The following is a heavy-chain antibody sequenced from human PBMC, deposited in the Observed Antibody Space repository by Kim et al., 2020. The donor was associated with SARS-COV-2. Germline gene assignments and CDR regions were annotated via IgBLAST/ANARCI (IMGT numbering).Heavy chain of an antibody. J-gene: IGHJ5*02. Sequence: LKSRVTISVDTSKNQFSLKLTSLTAADTAVYYCARDRDPYYYGSGNGYFDPWGQGTLVTVSS. D-gene: IGHD3-10*01. CDR3: ARDRDPYYYGSGNGYFDP. V-gene: IGHV4-59*01.